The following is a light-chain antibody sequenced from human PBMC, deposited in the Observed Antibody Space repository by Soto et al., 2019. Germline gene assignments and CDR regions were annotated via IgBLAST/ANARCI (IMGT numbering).Light chain of an antibody. Sequence: QSVLTQPASVSGSPGQSITISCTGASSDVGGYNYVSWYQQHPGKAPKLMIYEVSNRPSGVSSRFSGSKSGNTASLTISGLQSEDEADYYCSSYKDSRTYVFGTGTKVTVL. CDR2: EVS. J-gene: IGLJ1*01. CDR3: SSYKDSRTYV. CDR1: SSDVGGYNY. V-gene: IGLV2-14*01.